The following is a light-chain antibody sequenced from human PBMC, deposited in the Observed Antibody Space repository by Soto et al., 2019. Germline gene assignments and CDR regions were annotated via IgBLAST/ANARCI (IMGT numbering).Light chain of an antibody. CDR1: SSNIGSRT. V-gene: IGLV1-44*01. J-gene: IGLJ2*01. CDR3: ASWDGSLNGVV. CDR2: SHN. Sequence: QSVLTQPPSASGTPGQRITISCSGSSSNIGSRTVNWYQQLPGTAPRLLIYSHNQRPSGVPDRFSGSQSGTSASLAISGLQSDDEADYYCASWDGSLNGVVFGGGTKLTVL.